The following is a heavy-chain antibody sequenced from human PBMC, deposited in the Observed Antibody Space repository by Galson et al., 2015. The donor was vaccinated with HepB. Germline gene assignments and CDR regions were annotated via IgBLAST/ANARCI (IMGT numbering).Heavy chain of an antibody. CDR1: GFTFSDYY. CDR3: ARVADADYGDHSHFDA. J-gene: IGHJ4*02. D-gene: IGHD4-17*01. CDR2: ISQSGTYT. Sequence: SLRLSCAASGFTFSDYYMSWIRQAPGKGLEWISYISQSGTYTNYADSVKGRFTISRDNAQNSLCLQINSLRAEDTAVYYCARVADADYGDHSHFDAWGQGTLVTVSS. V-gene: IGHV3-11*06.